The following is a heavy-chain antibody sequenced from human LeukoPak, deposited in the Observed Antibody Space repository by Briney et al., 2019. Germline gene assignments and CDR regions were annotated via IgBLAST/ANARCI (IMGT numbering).Heavy chain of an antibody. CDR3: ATYSQLLSDDAFDI. CDR1: GYTFTSYD. D-gene: IGHD2-2*01. J-gene: IGHJ3*02. V-gene: IGHV1-8*01. CDR2: MNPNSGNT. Sequence: GASVKVSCKASGYTFTSYDINWVRQATGQGLGWMGWMNPNSGNTGYAQKFQGRVTMTRNTSIGTAYMELSSLRSEDTAVYYCATYSQLLSDDAFDIWGQGTMVTVSS.